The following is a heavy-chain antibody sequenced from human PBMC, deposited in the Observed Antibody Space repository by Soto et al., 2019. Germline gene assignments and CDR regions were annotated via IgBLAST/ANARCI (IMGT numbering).Heavy chain of an antibody. J-gene: IGHJ4*02. CDR2: IYWDDDK. V-gene: IGHV2-5*02. CDR3: AHPGAYSNYFGY. CDR1: GFSLSTSGVG. Sequence: QITLKESGPTLVKPTQTLTLTCTFSGFSLSTSGVGVGWIRQPPGKALEWLALIYWDDDKRYSPSLKSRLTITKDTSKNPVVLTLTNMDTVDTATYYCAHPGAYSNYFGYWGQGTLVTVSS. D-gene: IGHD4-4*01.